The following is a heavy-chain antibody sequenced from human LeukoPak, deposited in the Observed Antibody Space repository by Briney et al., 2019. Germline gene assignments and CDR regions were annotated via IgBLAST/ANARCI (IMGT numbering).Heavy chain of an antibody. CDR1: GFTVSSNY. CDR3: ARANVDTAMDVYYYYGMDV. J-gene: IGHJ6*02. D-gene: IGHD5-18*01. CDR2: IYSGGST. V-gene: IGHV3-53*01. Sequence: GGSLRLSCAASGFTVSSNYMSWVRQAPGKGLEWVSVIYSGGSTYYADSVKGRFTISRDNSKNTLYLQMNSLRAEDTAVYYCARANVDTAMDVYYYYGMDVWGQGTTVTVSS.